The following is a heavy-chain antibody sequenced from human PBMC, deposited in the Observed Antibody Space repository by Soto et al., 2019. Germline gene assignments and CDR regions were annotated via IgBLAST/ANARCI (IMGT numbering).Heavy chain of an antibody. CDR1: GGSFSGYQ. CDR3: ARGRQVAPSALFRRAGDYSLDV. Sequence: SETLSLTCAVYGGSFSGYQWTWIRQPPGKELEWIGEISHRGSTNLNPSLGSRVTFLVDTSKNQFSLKLRSVTAADTAVYYCARGRQVAPSALFRRAGDYSLDVWGQGTTVPVSS. D-gene: IGHD2-2*01. V-gene: IGHV4-34*01. CDR2: ISHRGST. J-gene: IGHJ6*02.